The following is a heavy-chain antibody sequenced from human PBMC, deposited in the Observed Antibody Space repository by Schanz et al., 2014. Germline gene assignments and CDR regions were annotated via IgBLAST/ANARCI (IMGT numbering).Heavy chain of an antibody. Sequence: QVQLVESGGGLVKPGGSLRLSCAASGFIFNDYYMNWIRQAPGKGLEWLSYISRDGTTSYYADSVKGRFTVSRDNAKNSLYLQMNSLRAEDTAVYYCARQRYASGSFYIDFWGQGTLVTVSS. J-gene: IGHJ4*02. V-gene: IGHV3-11*04. D-gene: IGHD3-10*01. CDR3: ARQRYASGSFYIDF. CDR1: GFIFNDYY. CDR2: ISRDGTTS.